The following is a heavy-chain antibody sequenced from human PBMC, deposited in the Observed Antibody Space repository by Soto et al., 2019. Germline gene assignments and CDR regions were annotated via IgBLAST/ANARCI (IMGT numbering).Heavy chain of an antibody. CDR2: IYYSGST. J-gene: IGHJ6*02. Sequence: PSETLSLTCTVSGGSISSGDYYWIWIRHPPGKGLEWIGYIYYSGSTYYNPSLKSRVTISVDTSKNQFSLKLSSVTAADTAVYYCARDPPYDYYGMDVWGQGTTVTVSS. CDR3: ARDPPYDYYGMDV. CDR1: GGSISSGDYY. V-gene: IGHV4-30-4*01.